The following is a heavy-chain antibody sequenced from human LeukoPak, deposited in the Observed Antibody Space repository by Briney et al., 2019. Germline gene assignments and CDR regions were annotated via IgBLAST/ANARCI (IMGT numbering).Heavy chain of an antibody. CDR3: AREDRYSSGWYAD. CDR2: INPNSGGT. D-gene: IGHD6-19*01. J-gene: IGHJ4*02. V-gene: IGHV1-2*02. CDR1: GYNLTGYY. Sequence: AAVKVSCKASGYNLTGYYMHWVRQAPGQGLEWMGWINPNSGGTNYAQKFQGRVTMTRDTSISTAYMELSRLRSDDTAVYYCAREDRYSSGWYADWGQGTLVTVSS.